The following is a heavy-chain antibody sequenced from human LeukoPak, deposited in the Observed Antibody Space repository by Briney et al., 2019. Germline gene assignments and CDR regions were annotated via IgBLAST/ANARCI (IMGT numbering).Heavy chain of an antibody. Sequence: GASVKVSFKASGGTFSSYAISWVRQAPGQGLEWMGGIIPIFGTANYAQKFQGRVTITADESTSTAYMELSSLRSEDTAVYYCARGGSQLWPWFDPWGQGTLVTVSS. D-gene: IGHD5-18*01. CDR1: GGTFSSYA. CDR2: IIPIFGTA. J-gene: IGHJ5*02. CDR3: ARGGSQLWPWFDP. V-gene: IGHV1-69*13.